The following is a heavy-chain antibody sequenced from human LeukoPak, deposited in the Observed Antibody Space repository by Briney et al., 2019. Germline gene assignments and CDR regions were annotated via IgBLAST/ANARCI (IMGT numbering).Heavy chain of an antibody. J-gene: IGHJ5*02. V-gene: IGHV4-34*01. Sequence: SETLSLTCAVYGGSFSGYYWSWIRQPPGKGLEWIGEINHSGSTNYNPSLKSRVTISVDTSKNQFSLKLSSDCARSIRGYSSGWYYFDPWGQGTLVTVSS. CDR1: GGSFSGYY. D-gene: IGHD6-19*01. CDR3: GWYYFDP. CDR2: INHSGST.